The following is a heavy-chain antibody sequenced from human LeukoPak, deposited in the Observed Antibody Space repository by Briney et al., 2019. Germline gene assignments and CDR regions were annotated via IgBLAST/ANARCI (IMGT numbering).Heavy chain of an antibody. V-gene: IGHV5-51*01. CDR2: IYPGDSDT. D-gene: IGHD6-13*01. CDR1: GYSFTSYW. CDR3: ARLYRSTSGGDY. J-gene: IGHJ4*02. Sequence: GESLKISCKGSGYSFTSYWIGWVRQMPGKGLEWMGIIYPGDSDTRYSPSFQGQVTISVDKTVSIAYLQWSSLKASDTAMYYCARLYRSTSGGDYWGQGTLVTVS.